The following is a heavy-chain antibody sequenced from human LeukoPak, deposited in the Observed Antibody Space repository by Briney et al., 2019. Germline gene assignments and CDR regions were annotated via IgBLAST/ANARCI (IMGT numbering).Heavy chain of an antibody. J-gene: IGHJ4*02. CDR2: IGTAGDP. Sequence: GGSLRLSCAASGFTFSSYDMHWVRQATGKGLEWVSAIGTAGDPYYPGSVKGRFTISRENAKNSLYLQMNSLRAGDTAVYYCARAAYYGSGRYVSYYFDYWGQGTLVTVSS. V-gene: IGHV3-13*05. D-gene: IGHD3-10*01. CDR3: ARAAYYGSGRYVSYYFDY. CDR1: GFTFSSYD.